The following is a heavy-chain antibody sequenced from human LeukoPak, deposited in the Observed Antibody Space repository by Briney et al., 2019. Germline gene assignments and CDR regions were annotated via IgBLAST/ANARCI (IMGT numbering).Heavy chain of an antibody. V-gene: IGHV4-34*01. CDR3: ARYRYYGSGSYFPY. Sequence: SETLSLTCAVYGGSFSGYYWSWIRQPPGKGLEWIGEINHSGSTNYNPSLKSRVTISVDTSKNQFSLKLSSVTAADTAVYYCARYRYYGSGSYFPYWGQGTLVTVSS. CDR1: GGSFSGYY. J-gene: IGHJ4*02. D-gene: IGHD3-10*01. CDR2: INHSGST.